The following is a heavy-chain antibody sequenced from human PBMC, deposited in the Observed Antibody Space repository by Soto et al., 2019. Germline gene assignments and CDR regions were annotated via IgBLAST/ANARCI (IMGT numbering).Heavy chain of an antibody. V-gene: IGHV4-4*02. Sequence: QVQLQESGPGLVKPSGTLSLTCAVSGGSIYSSHWWPWVRQSPGKGLEYIGEISHSGTSNSNTPLKSRVTLSVDKSKNRFSLTLTTVTAADTAVYYCARVVLTITRGAFDSWGQGTLVIVSS. D-gene: IGHD3-9*01. CDR3: ARVVLTITRGAFDS. CDR1: GGSIYSSHW. J-gene: IGHJ3*01. CDR2: ISHSGTS.